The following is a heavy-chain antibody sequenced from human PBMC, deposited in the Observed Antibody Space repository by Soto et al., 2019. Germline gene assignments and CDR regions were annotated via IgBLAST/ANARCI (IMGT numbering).Heavy chain of an antibody. CDR2: IYHSGST. J-gene: IGHJ3*02. CDR1: SGSISSSNW. D-gene: IGHD6-19*01. Sequence: QVQLQESGPRLVKPSGTLSLTCAVSSGSISSSNWWSWVRQPPGKGLEWIREIYHSGSTNSNPSLMSRVLIAEDQAKHQVSLNLSSVAAAVAAVDYVAGDKAGAVIAVAGSSAFDIWGQGTMVTVSS. V-gene: IGHV4-4*02. CDR3: AGDKAGAVIAVAGSSAFDI.